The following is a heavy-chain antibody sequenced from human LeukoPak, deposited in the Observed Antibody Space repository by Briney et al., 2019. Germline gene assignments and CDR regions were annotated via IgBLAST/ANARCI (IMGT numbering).Heavy chain of an antibody. CDR2: SYIESNA. CDR3: VRKNRDFNAAFDI. J-gene: IGHJ3*02. Sequence: GGCLRLSCAASGLPVSNNYISSVRQAPGKGLGWVYSSYIESNANYAGAVTGRIAISGVTSLSTLSLQMYSLRAEDTAVYYCVRKNRDFNAAFDIWGQGTVVTVSS. CDR1: GLPVSNNY. V-gene: IGHV3-53*01. D-gene: IGHD1-14*01.